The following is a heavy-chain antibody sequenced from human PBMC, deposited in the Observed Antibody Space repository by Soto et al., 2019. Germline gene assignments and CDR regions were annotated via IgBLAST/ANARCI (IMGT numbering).Heavy chain of an antibody. CDR3: AKDTYYYDSSGYAFDI. Sequence: PGGSLRLSCAASGFTFSSYAVSWVRQAPGKGLEWVSAISGSGGSTYYADSVKGRFTISRDNSKNTLYLQMNSLRAEDTAVYYCAKDTYYYDSSGYAFDIWGQGTMVTVSS. CDR2: ISGSGGST. J-gene: IGHJ3*02. CDR1: GFTFSSYA. D-gene: IGHD3-22*01. V-gene: IGHV3-23*01.